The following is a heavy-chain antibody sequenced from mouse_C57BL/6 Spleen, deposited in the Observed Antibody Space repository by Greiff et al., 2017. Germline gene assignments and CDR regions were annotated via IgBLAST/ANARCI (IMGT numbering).Heavy chain of an antibody. J-gene: IGHJ1*03. Sequence: EVKLMESGGGLVQPGGSLSLSCAASGFTFTDYYMSWVRQPPGKALEWLGFIRNKANGYTTEYSASVKGRFSISRDNSQGILYLQMTALRAEDSATYYCARYRLDGNYEYFDVWGTGTTVTVSS. V-gene: IGHV7-3*01. CDR1: GFTFTDYY. CDR2: IRNKANGYTT. D-gene: IGHD2-1*01. CDR3: ARYRLDGNYEYFDV.